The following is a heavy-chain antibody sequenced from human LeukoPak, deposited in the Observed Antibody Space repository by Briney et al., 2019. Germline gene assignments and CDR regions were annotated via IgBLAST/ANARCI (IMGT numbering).Heavy chain of an antibody. V-gene: IGHV5-51*01. Sequence: GESLKISCKASGYSFTSYWIGWVRQMPGKGLEWMGIIYPGDSNTRYSPSFQGQVTISADKSISTAYLQWSSLKASDTAMYYCARGRYCSSPSCYLTWFDPWGQGTLVTVSS. CDR3: ARGRYCSSPSCYLTWFDP. CDR1: GYSFTSYW. CDR2: IYPGDSNT. J-gene: IGHJ5*02. D-gene: IGHD2-2*01.